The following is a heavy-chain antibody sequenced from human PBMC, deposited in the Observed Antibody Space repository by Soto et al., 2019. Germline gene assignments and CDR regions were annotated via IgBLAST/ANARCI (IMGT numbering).Heavy chain of an antibody. Sequence: GALRLSCAASGFTFSSYAMSWVRQAPGKGLEWVSAISGSGGSTYYADSVKGRFTISRDNSKNTLYLQMNSLRAEDTAVYYCAKDWTTVVTPAPGAFDYWGQGTLVTVSS. CDR1: GFTFSSYA. CDR3: AKDWTTVVTPAPGAFDY. J-gene: IGHJ4*02. V-gene: IGHV3-23*01. CDR2: ISGSGGST. D-gene: IGHD4-17*01.